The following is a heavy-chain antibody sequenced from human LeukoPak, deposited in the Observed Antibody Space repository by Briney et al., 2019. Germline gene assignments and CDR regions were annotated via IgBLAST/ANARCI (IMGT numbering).Heavy chain of an antibody. CDR2: IYNGGNT. V-gene: IGHV4-4*07. D-gene: IGHD3-10*01. CDR1: GDSISSYY. Sequence: PSETLSLTCTVSGDSISSYYWGWVRQPAGEGLEWIGRIYNGGNTNYNPSLTSRVTMSVDTSKNQFSLTLSSVTAADTAVYYCARGGSSMVRGLRNAFDIWGQGTVVTVSS. CDR3: ARGGSSMVRGLRNAFDI. J-gene: IGHJ3*02.